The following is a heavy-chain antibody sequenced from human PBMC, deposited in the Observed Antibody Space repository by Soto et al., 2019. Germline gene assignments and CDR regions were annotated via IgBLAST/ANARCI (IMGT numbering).Heavy chain of an antibody. CDR2: VYYSGTT. CDR1: GSSISSYY. Sequence: PSETLSLTCTVSGSSISSYYWSWIRQPPGKGLEWIGYVYYSGTTNYNPSLKSRVTISVDTSKNQFSLKLRSVTAADTAVYYCASTHIVVATDDFDIWGQGTMVTVS. CDR3: ASTHIVVATDDFDI. V-gene: IGHV4-59*12. J-gene: IGHJ3*02. D-gene: IGHD2-21*02.